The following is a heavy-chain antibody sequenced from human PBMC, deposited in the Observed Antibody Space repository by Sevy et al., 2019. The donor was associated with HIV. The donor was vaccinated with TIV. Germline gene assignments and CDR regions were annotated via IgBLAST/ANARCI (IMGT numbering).Heavy chain of an antibody. V-gene: IGHV3-43D*04. CDR1: GFTFDDYA. Sequence: GGSLRLSCAASGFTFDDYAMHWVRQAPGKGLEWVSLISWDGGSTYYADSVKGRFTISRDNSKNSLYLQMNSLRAEDTALYYCAKDKLTGDKDGDRALAYFDYWGQGTLVTVSS. CDR3: AKDKLTGDKDGDRALAYFDY. CDR2: ISWDGGST. D-gene: IGHD7-27*01. J-gene: IGHJ4*02.